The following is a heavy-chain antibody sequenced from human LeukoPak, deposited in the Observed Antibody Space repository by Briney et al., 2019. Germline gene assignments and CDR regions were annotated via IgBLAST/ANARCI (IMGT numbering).Heavy chain of an antibody. J-gene: IGHJ6*03. Sequence: GSVKVSCKASGYTLTSYGISWVRQAPGQGLEWMGWISAYNGNTNYAQKLQGRVTMTTDTSTSTAYTELRSLRSDDTAVYYCARDGQWLVLRYYYMDVWGKGTTVTVSS. CDR2: ISAYNGNT. CDR1: GYTLTSYG. V-gene: IGHV1-18*01. CDR3: ARDGQWLVLRYYYMDV. D-gene: IGHD6-19*01.